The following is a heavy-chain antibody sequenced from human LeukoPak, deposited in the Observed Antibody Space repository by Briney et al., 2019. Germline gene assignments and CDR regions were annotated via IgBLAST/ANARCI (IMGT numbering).Heavy chain of an antibody. CDR2: IYYSGST. CDR3: ARHRGGSWFAP. J-gene: IGHJ5*02. Sequence: SETLSLTCTVSGGSLSSSSYYWGWVRQPPGRGLEWIGSIYYSGSTYYNPPLTSRVTLSVDTSKNQFSPKLSSVTAADTAVYYCARHRGGSWFAPWGQGNLVTVSS. V-gene: IGHV4-39*01. D-gene: IGHD3-10*01. CDR1: GGSLSSSSYY.